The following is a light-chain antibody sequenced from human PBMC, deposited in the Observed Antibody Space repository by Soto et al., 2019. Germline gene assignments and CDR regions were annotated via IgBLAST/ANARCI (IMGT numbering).Light chain of an antibody. Sequence: DIQLTQSPPYLSASVGARAHITCRASQSIGTWLAWHQQKPGKAPNLLMFDASTLHTGVPSRFSGSGDGTEFTLSISSLQPDDSAIYFCRQYKTYTFGRGTRLEIK. V-gene: IGKV1-5*01. CDR3: RQYKTYT. CDR1: QSIGTW. CDR2: DAS. J-gene: IGKJ5*01.